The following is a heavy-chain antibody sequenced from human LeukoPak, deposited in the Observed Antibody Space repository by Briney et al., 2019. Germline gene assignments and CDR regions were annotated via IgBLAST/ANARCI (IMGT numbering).Heavy chain of an antibody. Sequence: GGSLRLSCAASGFGVSKSDMTWVRQTPGKGLEWVSVIQSAGGTYYADSVKGRFVISKDDSKNTLYLQMNYLRVEETAVYYCAGTTYLFGSGTYPYWGQGTLVTVSS. J-gene: IGHJ4*02. V-gene: IGHV3-66*01. CDR3: AGTTYLFGSGTYPY. CDR1: GFGVSKSD. D-gene: IGHD3-10*01. CDR2: IQSAGGT.